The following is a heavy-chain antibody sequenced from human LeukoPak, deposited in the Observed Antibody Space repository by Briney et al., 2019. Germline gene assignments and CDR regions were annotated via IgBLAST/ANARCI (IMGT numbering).Heavy chain of an antibody. CDR2: IYYSGST. CDR1: GGSISSYY. CDR3: ARYGRRGLLHGFDI. J-gene: IGHJ3*02. D-gene: IGHD2-15*01. V-gene: IGHV4-39*01. Sequence: PSETLSLTCTVSGGSISSYYWGWLRQPPGKGLEWIGSIYYSGSTYYNPPLKSRVTISVDTSKKQFSLKQSSVTAADTAVYYCARYGRRGLLHGFDIWGQGTMVTVSS.